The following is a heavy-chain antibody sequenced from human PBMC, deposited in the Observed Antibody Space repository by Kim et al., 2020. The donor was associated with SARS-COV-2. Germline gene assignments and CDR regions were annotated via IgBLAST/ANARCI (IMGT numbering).Heavy chain of an antibody. D-gene: IGHD3-3*01. CDR3: ARGIIHDVRSPVDY. V-gene: IGHV3-48*02. Sequence: SVNGRFISPRDNAKNSLYLQMNSLRDEGTAVYYCARGIIHDVRSPVDYWGQGTLVTVSS. J-gene: IGHJ4*02.